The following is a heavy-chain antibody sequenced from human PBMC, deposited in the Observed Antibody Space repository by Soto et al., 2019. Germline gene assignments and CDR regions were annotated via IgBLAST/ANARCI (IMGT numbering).Heavy chain of an antibody. V-gene: IGHV3-74*01. CDR3: VRDLTGQLGNGFDP. Sequence: EVRLVESGGGLVQPGGSLRLSCVASGFTFSSYWMHWVRQTPGKGLVWVSRINGDDSTTNYADSVKGRFTISRDNTKNTLYLQMNSLRAEDTAVYYCVRDLTGQLGNGFDPWGQGTLVTVSS. D-gene: IGHD6-13*01. J-gene: IGHJ5*02. CDR1: GFTFSSYW. CDR2: INGDDSTT.